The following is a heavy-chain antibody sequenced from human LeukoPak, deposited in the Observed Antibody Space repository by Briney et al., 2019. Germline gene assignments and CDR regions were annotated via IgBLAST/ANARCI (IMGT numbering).Heavy chain of an antibody. CDR3: ARSVPSLDYLFDS. CDR2: ICNSGIT. CDR1: GGSISGYY. J-gene: IGHJ5*01. V-gene: IGHV4-59*08. D-gene: IGHD4-11*01. Sequence: SETLSLTCTVSGGSISGYYWTWIRQLPGKGLEWIGYICNSGITNYNPSLKSRVTVSVDTSKNQFSLRLTSVTAADTAVYYCARSVPSLDYLFDSWGHGTLVTVSS.